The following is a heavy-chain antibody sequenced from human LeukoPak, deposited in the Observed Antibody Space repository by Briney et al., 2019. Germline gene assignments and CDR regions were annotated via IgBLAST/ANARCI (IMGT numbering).Heavy chain of an antibody. J-gene: IGHJ3*02. CDR3: ARGGGYYYVNHDAFDI. Sequence: ASVKVSCKASGYTFTSYYMHWVRQAPGQGLEWMGIINPSGGSTSYAQKFQGRVTMTRDTSKNQFSLKLSSVTAADTAVYYCARGGGYYYVNHDAFDIWGQGTMVTVSS. D-gene: IGHD3-22*01. CDR2: INPSGGST. CDR1: GYTFTSYY. V-gene: IGHV1-46*01.